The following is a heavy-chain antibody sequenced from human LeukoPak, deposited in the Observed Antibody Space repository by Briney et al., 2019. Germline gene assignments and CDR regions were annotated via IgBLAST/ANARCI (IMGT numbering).Heavy chain of an antibody. J-gene: IGHJ4*02. CDR1: GGSISSYY. CDR2: IYYSGST. Sequence: SETLSLTCTVSGGSISSYYWSWIRQPPGKGLEWTGYIYYSGSTNYNPSLKSRVTISVDTSKNQFSLKLSSVTAADTAVYYCARAGYSYGYRFDYWGQGTLVTVSS. V-gene: IGHV4-59*01. CDR3: ARAGYSYGYRFDY. D-gene: IGHD5-18*01.